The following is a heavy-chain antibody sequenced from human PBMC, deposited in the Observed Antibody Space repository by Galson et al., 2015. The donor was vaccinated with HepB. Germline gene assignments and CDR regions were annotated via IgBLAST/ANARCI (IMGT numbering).Heavy chain of an antibody. D-gene: IGHD2-21*02. CDR1: GFTFEDYA. CDR2: ISWNSRRI. Sequence: SLRLSCAASGFTFEDYAIHWVRQVPGKGLEWVSSISWNSRRIGYADSVKGRFTISRDNAKNSLFLQMNSLNSADTAFYYCAKDVTSGGTVGPFFMDVWGKGTTVIVSS. J-gene: IGHJ6*04. CDR3: AKDVTSGGTVGPFFMDV. V-gene: IGHV3-9*01.